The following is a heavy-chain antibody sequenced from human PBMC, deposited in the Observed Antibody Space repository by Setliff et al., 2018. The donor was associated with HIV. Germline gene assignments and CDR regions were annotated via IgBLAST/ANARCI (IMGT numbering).Heavy chain of an antibody. CDR1: GYSISSGYY. J-gene: IGHJ4*02. Sequence: TSETLSLTCDVSGYSISSGYYWGWIRQPPGKGLEWIANIYHNGNTHYNPSVKSRVTISVDTSKNQFSLKLRSVTAADTAVYYCARRPPYWGFDFWGQGTLVTV. V-gene: IGHV4-38-2*01. CDR2: IYHNGNT. CDR3: ARRPPYWGFDF. D-gene: IGHD3-16*01.